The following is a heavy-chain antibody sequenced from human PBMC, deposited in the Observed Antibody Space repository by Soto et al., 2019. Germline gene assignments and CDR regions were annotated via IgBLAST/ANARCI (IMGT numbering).Heavy chain of an antibody. J-gene: IGHJ4*02. CDR2: INAGNAET. V-gene: IGHV1-3*01. D-gene: IGHD6-19*01. Sequence: ASVKVSCKASGYTFTNYGIHWVRQGPGQRLEWMGWINAGNAETKYSQKFQGRLTISRDTSARTAYMELSSLRSEDTAVYYCARDGAVAGNTNFDYWGQGTLVTVSS. CDR3: ARDGAVAGNTNFDY. CDR1: GYTFTNYG.